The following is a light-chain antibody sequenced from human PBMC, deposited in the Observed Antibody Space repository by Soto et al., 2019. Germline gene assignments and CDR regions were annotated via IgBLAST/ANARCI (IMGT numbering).Light chain of an antibody. Sequence: SVLTQPPSVSGAPGQRVTISCTGSSSNIGAGYDVHWYQQLPGTAPKLLIYSNTNRPSGVPDRFSGSRSGTSASLAITGLQAEDEADYYCQSYDSSLSVSVFGGGTKLTVL. CDR1: SSNIGAGYD. V-gene: IGLV1-40*01. J-gene: IGLJ2*01. CDR2: SNT. CDR3: QSYDSSLSVSV.